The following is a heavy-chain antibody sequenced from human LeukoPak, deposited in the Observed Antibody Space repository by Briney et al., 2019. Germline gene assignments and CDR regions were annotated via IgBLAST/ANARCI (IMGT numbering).Heavy chain of an antibody. V-gene: IGHV4-38-2*01. J-gene: IGHJ5*02. CDR3: ARVLGGTTSWFDP. D-gene: IGHD1-1*01. Sequence: PSETLSLTCAVSSYSISSGYSWGWIRQPPEKGLEWIGNIHYTGSAYYNPSLKSRVTISLDTSKNHFSLELTSVTATDTAVYYCARVLGGTTSWFDPWGQGTLVTVSS. CDR1: SYSISSGYS. CDR2: IHYTGSA.